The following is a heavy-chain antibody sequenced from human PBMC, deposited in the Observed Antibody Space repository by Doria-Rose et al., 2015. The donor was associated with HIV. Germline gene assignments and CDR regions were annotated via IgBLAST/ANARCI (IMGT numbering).Heavy chain of an antibody. CDR1: AT. J-gene: IGHJ5*02. CDR2: TYYRSRWYN. V-gene: IGHV6-1*01. D-gene: IGHD6-13*01. CDR3: ARFVLPSSLNWFDP. Sequence: ATWNWLRQSPSRGLEWLGRTYYRSRWYNDYAESVRSRVIIKPDTSKNQFSLHLNSVTPEDTAVYYCARFVLPSSLNWFDPWGQGTLVTVSS.